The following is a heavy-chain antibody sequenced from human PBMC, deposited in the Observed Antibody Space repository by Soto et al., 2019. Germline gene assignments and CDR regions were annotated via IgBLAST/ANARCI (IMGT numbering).Heavy chain of an antibody. V-gene: IGHV4-59*08. J-gene: IGHJ6*03. CDR2: IYYSGST. D-gene: IGHD6-6*01. CDR3: ARRIAARRIYYYYYMDV. CDR1: DGSISSYY. Sequence: QVQLQESGPGLVKPSETLSLTCTVSDGSISSYYWSWIRQPPGKGLEWIGYIYYSGSTNYNPSLKSRVTISVDTSKNQFSLKLSSVTAADTAVYYCARRIAARRIYYYYYMDVWGKGTTVTVSS.